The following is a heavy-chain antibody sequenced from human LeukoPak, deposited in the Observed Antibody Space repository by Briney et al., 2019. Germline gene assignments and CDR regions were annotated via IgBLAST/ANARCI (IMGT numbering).Heavy chain of an antibody. CDR1: GFTFSSYW. V-gene: IGHV3-7*03. CDR3: ARDRVAAGFDY. CDR2: IKQDGSEK. J-gene: IGHJ4*02. D-gene: IGHD6-13*01. Sequence: GGSLRLSCAASGFTFSSYWMSWVRQAPGKGLEWVANIKQDGSEKYYVDSVKGRFTISRDNAKDSLYPQMNSLRAEDTAVYYCARDRVAAGFDYWGQGTLVTVSS.